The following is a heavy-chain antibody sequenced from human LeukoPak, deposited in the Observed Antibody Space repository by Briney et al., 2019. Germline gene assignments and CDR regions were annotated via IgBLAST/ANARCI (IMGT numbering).Heavy chain of an antibody. CDR1: GGSIDSYY. Sequence: PSQTLSLTCTVSGGSIDSYYWGWIRQPPGKGLEWIGSIYYSGSTYYNPSLKSRVTISVDTSKNQFSLKLSSVTAADTAVYYCARVQKWLPYFDYWGQGTLVTVSS. CDR3: ARVQKWLPYFDY. D-gene: IGHD5-12*01. J-gene: IGHJ4*02. CDR2: IYYSGST. V-gene: IGHV4-39*01.